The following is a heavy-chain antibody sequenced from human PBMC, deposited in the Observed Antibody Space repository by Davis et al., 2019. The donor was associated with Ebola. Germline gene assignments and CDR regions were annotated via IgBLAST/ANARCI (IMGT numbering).Heavy chain of an antibody. CDR1: GGTFSSYT. CDR2: IIPILGIA. Sequence: SVKVSCKASGGTFSSYTISWVRQAPGQGLEWMGRIIPILGIANYAQKFQGRVTITADKSTSTAYMELSSLRSEDTAVYYCARGGITIFGVVICWFDPWGQGTLVTVSS. D-gene: IGHD3-3*01. V-gene: IGHV1-69*02. J-gene: IGHJ5*02. CDR3: ARGGITIFGVVICWFDP.